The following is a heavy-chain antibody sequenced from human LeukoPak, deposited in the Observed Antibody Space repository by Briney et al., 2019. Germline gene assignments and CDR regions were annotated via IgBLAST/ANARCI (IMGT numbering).Heavy chain of an antibody. V-gene: IGHV3-21*01. CDR3: ASTHCSSTSCYILDAFDI. CDR1: GFTFSSYS. CDR2: ISSSSSYI. J-gene: IGHJ3*02. Sequence: PGGSLRLSCAASGFTFSSYSMNWVRQAPGKGLEWVSSISSSSSYIYYADSVKGRFTISRDNAKNSLYLQMNSLRAEDTAVCYCASTHCSSTSCYILDAFDIWGQGTMVTVSS. D-gene: IGHD2-2*02.